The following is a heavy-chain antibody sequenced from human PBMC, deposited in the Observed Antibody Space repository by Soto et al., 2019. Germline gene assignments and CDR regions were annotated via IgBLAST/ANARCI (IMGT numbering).Heavy chain of an antibody. CDR2: IYHSGNT. D-gene: IGHD3-3*01. J-gene: IGHJ5*02. CDR1: GGSISSGDYY. V-gene: IGHV4-30-4*01. CDR3: ARERHDGARLDP. Sequence: QVQLQESGPGLVKPSQTLSLTCTVSGGSISSGDYYWSWIHQPPGKGLEWIGYIYHSGNTYYNPSLKSRVTISVDTSKNQFSLKLSSVTAADTAVYYCARERHDGARLDPWGQGTLVTVSS.